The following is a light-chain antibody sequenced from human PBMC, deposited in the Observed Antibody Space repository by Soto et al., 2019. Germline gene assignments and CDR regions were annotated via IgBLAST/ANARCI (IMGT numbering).Light chain of an antibody. J-gene: IGKJ2*01. CDR2: GAS. CDR3: QQYNDSFLYT. Sequence: QMTQSPSTLSASVGDRVTITCRASQSISNWLAWYQHKPGTAPKLLIYGASTLASGVPSRFSGIRSGTEFTLSVGSLQPDDFATYYCQQYNDSFLYTFGQGTKLEIK. V-gene: IGKV1-5*03. CDR1: QSISNW.